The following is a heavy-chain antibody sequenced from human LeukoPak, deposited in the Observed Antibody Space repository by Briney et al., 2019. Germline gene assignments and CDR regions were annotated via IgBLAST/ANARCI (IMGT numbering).Heavy chain of an antibody. V-gene: IGHV1-2*04. CDR3: ARGFKCYYGSGSHLEYYYGMDV. CDR2: INPNSGGT. CDR1: GYTFTGYY. D-gene: IGHD3-10*01. Sequence: ASVKVSCKASGYTFTGYYMHWVRQAPGQGLEWMGWINPNSGGTNYAQKFEGWVTMTRDMSISTAYMELSRLRSDDTAVYYCARGFKCYYGSGSHLEYYYGMDVWGKGTTVTVSS. J-gene: IGHJ6*04.